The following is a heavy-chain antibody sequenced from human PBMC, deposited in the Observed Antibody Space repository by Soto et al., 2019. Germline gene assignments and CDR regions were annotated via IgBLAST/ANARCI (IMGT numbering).Heavy chain of an antibody. CDR2: INHSGST. Sequence: SETLSLTCAVYGGSFSGYYWSRIRQPPGKGLEWIGEINHSGSTNYNPSLKSRVTISVDTSKNQFSLKLSSVTAADTAVYYCARVGDSSGWYSWFDPWGQGTLVTVSS. CDR1: GGSFSGYY. D-gene: IGHD6-19*01. J-gene: IGHJ5*02. CDR3: ARVGDSSGWYSWFDP. V-gene: IGHV4-34*01.